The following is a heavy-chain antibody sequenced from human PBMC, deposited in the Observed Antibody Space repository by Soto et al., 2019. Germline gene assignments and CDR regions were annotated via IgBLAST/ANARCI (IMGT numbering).Heavy chain of an antibody. V-gene: IGHV4-39*01. D-gene: IGHD2-8*02. CDR1: GGSISSSSYY. J-gene: IGHJ5*02. CDR2: LYYSAST. Sequence: QLQLQESGPGLVKSSETLSLTCTLSGGSISSSSYYWGWIRQPPGKGLEWIGSLYYSASTYYNQSLRRRVTISADTSKNPLSLNLGSVTAADTAVYYGARHGTGGFRGGQYFDPWGHGTLVTVSS. CDR3: ARHGTGGFRGGQYFDP.